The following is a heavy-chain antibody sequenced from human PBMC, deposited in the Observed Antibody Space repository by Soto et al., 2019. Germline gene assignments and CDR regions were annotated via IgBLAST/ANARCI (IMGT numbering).Heavy chain of an antibody. CDR3: ARGEGYYDSSGYYPGWDYFDY. D-gene: IGHD3-22*01. V-gene: IGHV3-30-3*01. CDR1: GITFSSDA. Sequence: GGSLRLSCAASGITFSSDAIHWGRQAPGKGLEGGAVISYDGSIKFYADSVKGRFTISRDNSKNTVYLQMNSLGAEDTAVYYCARGEGYYDSSGYYPGWDYFDYWGQGTLVTVSS. CDR2: ISYDGSIK. J-gene: IGHJ4*02.